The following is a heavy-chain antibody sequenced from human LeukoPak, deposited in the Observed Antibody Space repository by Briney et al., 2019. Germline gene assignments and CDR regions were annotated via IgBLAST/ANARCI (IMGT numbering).Heavy chain of an antibody. D-gene: IGHD3-22*01. J-gene: IGHJ4*02. CDR3: ATPFYDSSGYLILNY. CDR1: EFSVGSNY. Sequence: PGGSLRLSCAASEFSVGSNYMTWVRHAPGKGLEWVSLIYSGGSTYYADSVKGRFTISRDNSKNTLYLQMNSLRAEDTAVYYCATPFYDSSGYLILNYWGQGTLVTVSS. V-gene: IGHV3-53*01. CDR2: IYSGGST.